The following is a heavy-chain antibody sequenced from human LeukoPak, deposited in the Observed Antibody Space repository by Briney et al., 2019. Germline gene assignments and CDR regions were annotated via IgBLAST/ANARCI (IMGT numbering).Heavy chain of an antibody. D-gene: IGHD6-13*01. CDR2: XNPNSGNT. V-gene: IGHV1-8*01. Sequence: ASVKVSCKASGYTFTNYDINWVRQATGQGLXXXXXXNPNSGNTGYAQKFQGRVTMTRTMSISTAYMELSSLTSEDTAVYYCARGVKGSSWYYDWFDPWGQGTLVTVSS. J-gene: IGHJ5*02. CDR1: GYTFTNYD. CDR3: ARGVKGSSWYYDWFDP.